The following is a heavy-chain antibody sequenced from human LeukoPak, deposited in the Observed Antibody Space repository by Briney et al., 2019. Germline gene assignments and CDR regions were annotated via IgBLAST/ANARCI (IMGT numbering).Heavy chain of an antibody. V-gene: IGHV3-23*01. D-gene: IGHD3-10*01. CDR3: AKGDVRGASDMDV. CDR1: GFNFRDAA. Sequence: GGSLRLSCAASGFNFRDAAMTWVRQAPGKGLEWVSLIGSVGDSTYYADSVKGRFTISRDNSENTLSLQMNSLRAEDTAVYYCAKGDVRGASDMDVWGQGTTVTVSS. CDR2: IGSVGDST. J-gene: IGHJ6*02.